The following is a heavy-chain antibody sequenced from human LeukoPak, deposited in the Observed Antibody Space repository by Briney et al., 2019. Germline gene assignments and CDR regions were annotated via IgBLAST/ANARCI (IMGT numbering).Heavy chain of an antibody. Sequence: GGSLRLSCAASGFTFSSYAMNWVRQAPGKGLEWVSAISGRDSSTYYADSVKGRFTISRDNSKNTLYPQMNSLRAEDTAVYYCAKIRPPAYDIWGQGTMVTVSS. D-gene: IGHD3-3*02. CDR2: ISGRDSST. CDR1: GFTFSSYA. J-gene: IGHJ3*02. V-gene: IGHV3-23*01. CDR3: AKIRPPAYDI.